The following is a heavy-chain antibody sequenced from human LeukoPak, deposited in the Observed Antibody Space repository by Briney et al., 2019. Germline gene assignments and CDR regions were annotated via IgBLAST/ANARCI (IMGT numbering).Heavy chain of an antibody. CDR2: INHSGST. J-gene: IGHJ5*02. V-gene: IGHV4-34*01. CDR1: GGSFSGYY. Sequence: SETLSLTCAVYGGSFSGYYWSWIRQPPGKGLEWIGEINHSGSTNYNPSLKSRVTISVDTSKNQFSLKLSSVTAADTAVYYCATGITMIVVATPRRWFDPWGQGTLVTVSS. CDR3: ATGITMIVVATPRRWFDP. D-gene: IGHD3-22*01.